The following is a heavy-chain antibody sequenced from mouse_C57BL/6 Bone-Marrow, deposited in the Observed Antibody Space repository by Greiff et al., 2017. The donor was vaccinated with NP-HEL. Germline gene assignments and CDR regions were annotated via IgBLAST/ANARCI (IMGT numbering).Heavy chain of an antibody. V-gene: IGHV1-64*01. CDR1: GYTFTSYW. D-gene: IGHD2-1*01. Sequence: VQLQQPGAELVKPGASVKLSCKASGYTFTSYWMHWVKQRPGQGLEWIGMIHPNSGSTNYNEKFKSKATLTVDKSSSTAYMQLSSLTSEDSAVYYCARWGNYDYYAMDYWGQGTSVTVSS. CDR3: ARWGNYDYYAMDY. CDR2: IHPNSGST. J-gene: IGHJ4*01.